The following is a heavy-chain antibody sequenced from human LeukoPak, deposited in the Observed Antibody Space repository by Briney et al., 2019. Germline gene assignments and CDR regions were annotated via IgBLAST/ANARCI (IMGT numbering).Heavy chain of an antibody. V-gene: IGHV3-21*01. CDR1: GFTFSSYR. J-gene: IGHJ4*02. CDR3: ARVPYGSGSYYLDY. Sequence: GGSLRLSCAASGFTFSSYRMNWVRQAPGKGLELVSSISSSSSSIYYADSVKGRFTISRDNAENSLYLQMNSLRAEDTAVYYCARVPYGSGSYYLDYWGQGTLVTVSS. D-gene: IGHD3-10*01. CDR2: ISSSSSSI.